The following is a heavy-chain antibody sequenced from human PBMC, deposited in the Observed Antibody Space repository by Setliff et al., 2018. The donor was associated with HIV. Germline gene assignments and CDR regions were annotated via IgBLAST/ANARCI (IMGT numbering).Heavy chain of an antibody. D-gene: IGHD2-15*01. V-gene: IGHV4-34*01. Sequence: SETLSLTCAVYSGSFSGYYWSWIRQPPGKGLEWIGEINHSGSTNYNPSLKSRVTVSVDTSKNQFSLKLWSVTAADTAVYYCARGEILQWSDYWGQGTLVTVSS. J-gene: IGHJ4*02. CDR2: INHSGST. CDR3: ARGEILQWSDY. CDR1: SGSFSGYY.